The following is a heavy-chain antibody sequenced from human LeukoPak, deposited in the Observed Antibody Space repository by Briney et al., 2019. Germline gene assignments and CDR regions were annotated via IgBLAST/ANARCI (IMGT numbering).Heavy chain of an antibody. CDR1: GFTFSDYY. Sequence: GGSLRLSCAASGFTFSDYYMRWIRQAPGKGLEWVSYISSSGSTIYYADSVKGRFTISRDNAKNSLYLQMNSLRAEDTAVYYCARAPCSSTSCYTGIDYWGQGTLVTVSS. CDR3: ARAPCSSTSCYTGIDY. V-gene: IGHV3-11*01. CDR2: ISSSGSTI. J-gene: IGHJ4*02. D-gene: IGHD2-2*02.